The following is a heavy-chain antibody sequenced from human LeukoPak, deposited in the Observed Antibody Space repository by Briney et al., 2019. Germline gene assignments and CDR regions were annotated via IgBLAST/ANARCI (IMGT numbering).Heavy chain of an antibody. CDR2: ISGSGHRT. Sequence: PGGSLRLSCAASGFTFSSYGVSWVRQAPGKGLEWVSGISGSGHRTYYADSVKGRFTISRDNSKSTLYLQMNSLRAEDTAVYYCAKGNAAAGIYDWGQGILVTVSS. CDR3: AKGNAAAGIYD. V-gene: IGHV3-23*01. J-gene: IGHJ4*02. D-gene: IGHD6-13*01. CDR1: GFTFSSYG.